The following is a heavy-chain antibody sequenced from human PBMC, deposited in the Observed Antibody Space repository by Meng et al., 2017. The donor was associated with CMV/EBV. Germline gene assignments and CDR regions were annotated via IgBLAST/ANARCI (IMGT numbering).Heavy chain of an antibody. CDR2: IIPIFRTA. CDR1: GGTFNSHG. D-gene: IGHD5-18*01. V-gene: IGHV1-69*05. J-gene: IGHJ6*02. CDR3: ARGDQGNTAKLPWETHFYCNVDV. Sequence: SVKVSCKASGGTFNSHGITWVRQAPGQGLEWMGGIIPIFRTALYAQKFRGRVTITTEESTSTVYMELSSLTSEDTAVYYCARGDQGNTAKLPWETHFYCNVDVWGQGTTVTVSS.